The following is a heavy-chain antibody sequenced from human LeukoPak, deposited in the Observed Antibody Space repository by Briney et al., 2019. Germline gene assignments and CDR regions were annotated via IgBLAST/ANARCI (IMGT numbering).Heavy chain of an antibody. D-gene: IGHD2-21*02. CDR2: IYYSGST. Sequence: SETLSLTCTVSGGSISSGNYYWSWIRQPPGKGLEWIGYIYYSGSTYYNPSLKNRITISVDTSKNQFSLKLSSVTAADTAVYYCATYRGDHVGNWFDPWGQGTLVTVSS. CDR1: GGSISSGNYY. CDR3: ATYRGDHVGNWFDP. J-gene: IGHJ5*02. V-gene: IGHV4-30-4*08.